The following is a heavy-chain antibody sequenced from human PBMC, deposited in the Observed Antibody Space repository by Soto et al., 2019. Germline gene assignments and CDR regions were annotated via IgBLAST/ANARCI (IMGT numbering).Heavy chain of an antibody. CDR1: GGSVSSGNYY. Sequence: PSETLSLTCTVSGGSVSSGNYYWSWIRQPPGKGLEWIGFIYYTGSTSYNPSLKSRVTISMDTSKNQFSLKLTSVTAADTAVYYCAISLYCSGGPCSSLPCCQAPLVSV. D-gene: IGHD2-15*01. CDR3: AISLYCSGGPCSSLP. CDR2: IYYTGST. J-gene: IGHJ5*02. V-gene: IGHV4-61*01.